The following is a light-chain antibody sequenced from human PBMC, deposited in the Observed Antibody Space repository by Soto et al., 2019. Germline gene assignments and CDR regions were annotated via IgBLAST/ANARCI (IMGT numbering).Light chain of an antibody. CDR2: EVT. V-gene: IGLV2-14*01. J-gene: IGLJ2*01. CDR1: SSDVGAYNY. CDR3: SSYTSGSTLVV. Sequence: QSALNQPASVSGSPGQSITISCTGSSSDVGAYNYVSWYQQHPGKAPRLMIYEVTNRPSGVSNRFSGSKSGNTASLTISGLRAEDEADYYCSSYTSGSTLVVFGGGTKVTVL.